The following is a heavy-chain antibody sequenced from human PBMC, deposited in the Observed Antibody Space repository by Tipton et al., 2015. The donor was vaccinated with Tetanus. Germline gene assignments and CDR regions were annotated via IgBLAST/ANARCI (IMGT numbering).Heavy chain of an antibody. V-gene: IGHV4-31*03. CDR3: ARDQARGARGWNYFDS. Sequence: LVKPTQTLSLTCTVSGGSLSRGGYYWTWIRQNPGKGLEWIGDIYFSGSTYYNPSLKSRVTISVDTSKNQFYLRLNSVTAADTAVYYCARDQARGARGWNYFDSWGQGTLVTVSS. J-gene: IGHJ4*02. CDR1: GGSLSRGGYY. CDR2: IYFSGST. D-gene: IGHD6-6*01.